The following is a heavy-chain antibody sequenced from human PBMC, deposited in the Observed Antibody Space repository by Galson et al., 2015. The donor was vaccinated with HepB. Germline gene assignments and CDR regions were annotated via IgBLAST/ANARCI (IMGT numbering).Heavy chain of an antibody. D-gene: IGHD3-22*01. V-gene: IGHV3-30*02. CDR2: IRYDGSNK. Sequence: SLRLSCAASGFTFSSYGMHWVRQAPGKGLEWVAFIRYDGSNKYYADSVKGRFTISRDNSKNTLYLQMNSLRAEDTAVYYCAKDRGGYYYDSSGYPHWGQGTLVTVSS. CDR1: GFTFSSYG. CDR3: AKDRGGYYYDSSGYPH. J-gene: IGHJ4*02.